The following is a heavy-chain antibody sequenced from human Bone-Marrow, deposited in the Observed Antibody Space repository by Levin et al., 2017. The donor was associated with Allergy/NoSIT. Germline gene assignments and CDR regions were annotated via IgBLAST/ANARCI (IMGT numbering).Heavy chain of an antibody. CDR3: AREGKFNSWYRGFDY. J-gene: IGHJ4*02. Sequence: GGSLRLSCAASGFSFSDYEMSWVRQAPGKGLEWVSYISAASGTIFYADSVKGRFTISRANAKNSLWLQMNSLRAEDTAVYYCAREGKFNSWYRGFDYWGQGTLVTVSS. CDR1: GFSFSDYE. D-gene: IGHD6-13*01. V-gene: IGHV3-11*01. CDR2: ISAASGTI.